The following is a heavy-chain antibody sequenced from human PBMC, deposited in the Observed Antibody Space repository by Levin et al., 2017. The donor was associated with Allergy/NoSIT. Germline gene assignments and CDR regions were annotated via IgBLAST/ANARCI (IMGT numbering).Heavy chain of an antibody. Sequence: GGSLRLSCAASGFTFSSYSMAWVRQAPGKGLEWVSVISGSGGTTHYADSVRGRFTISRDNSKNTVFLQMNILRAEDTATYYCAKEDSACGSDCNSLLDYWGQGTLVTVSS. D-gene: IGHD2-21*02. J-gene: IGHJ4*02. CDR3: AKEDSACGSDCNSLLDY. CDR1: GFTFSSYS. CDR2: ISGSGGTT. V-gene: IGHV3-23*01.